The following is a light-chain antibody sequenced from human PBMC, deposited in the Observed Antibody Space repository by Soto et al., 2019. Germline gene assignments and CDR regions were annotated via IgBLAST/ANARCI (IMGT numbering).Light chain of an antibody. J-gene: IGLJ2*01. CDR2: SSD. V-gene: IGLV1-44*01. CDR1: SSNIGTNT. CDR3: AAWDDSLNGVV. Sequence: QSVLTQPPSASGARGQRVTIACCGSSSNIGTNTVNWYHQLPGTAPKLLIYSSDQRPSGVPDRFSGSKSGTSASLAISGLQSEDEADYVCAAWDDSLNGVVFGGGTKVTVL.